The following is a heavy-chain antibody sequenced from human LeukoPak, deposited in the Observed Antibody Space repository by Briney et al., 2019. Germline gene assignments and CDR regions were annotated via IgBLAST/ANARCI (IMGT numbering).Heavy chain of an antibody. J-gene: IGHJ3*02. CDR3: ARHRLEGDTFDI. D-gene: IGHD3-3*01. Sequence: SETLSLTCTVSGGSINSSDHYWAWIRQPPGKGLEWIGSKYYSGDTFYSPSLKSRVTISFDTSRNKFALKLNSVTAADTAVYFCARHRLEGDTFDIWGQGTKVTVSS. CDR2: KYYSGDT. CDR1: GGSINSSDHY. V-gene: IGHV4-39*01.